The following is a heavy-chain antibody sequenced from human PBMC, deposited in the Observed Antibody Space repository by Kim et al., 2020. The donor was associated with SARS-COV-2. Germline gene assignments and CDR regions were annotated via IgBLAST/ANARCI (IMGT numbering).Heavy chain of an antibody. D-gene: IGHD6-19*01. CDR2: IYPGDSDT. CDR3: ATSNLAVAKINYYGMDV. Sequence: GESLKISCKGSGYSFTSYWIGWVRQMPGKGLEWMGIIYPGDSDTRYSPSFQGQVTISADKSISTAYLQWSSLKASDTAMYYCATSNLAVAKINYYGMDVWGQGTTVTVSS. V-gene: IGHV5-51*01. CDR1: GYSFTSYW. J-gene: IGHJ6*02.